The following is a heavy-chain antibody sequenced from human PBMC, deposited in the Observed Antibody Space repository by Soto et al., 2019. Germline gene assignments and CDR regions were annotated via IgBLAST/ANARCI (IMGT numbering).Heavy chain of an antibody. V-gene: IGHV3-33*01. CDR1: GFTFSSYG. CDR3: ARDRDDYGGKAMGY. CDR2: VWYDGSNK. J-gene: IGHJ4*02. Sequence: QVQLVESGGGVVQPGRSLRLSCAASGFTFSSYGMHWVRQAPGKGLEWVAVVWYDGSNKYYADSVKGRFIISRDNSKHTLYLQMNSLRAEDTAVYYCARDRDDYGGKAMGYWGQGTLVTVSS. D-gene: IGHD4-17*01.